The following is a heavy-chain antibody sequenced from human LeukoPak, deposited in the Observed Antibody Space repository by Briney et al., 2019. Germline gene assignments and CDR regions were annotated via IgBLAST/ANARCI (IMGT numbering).Heavy chain of an antibody. Sequence: AGGSLRLSCAASGFTFSSYAMSWVRQAPGKGLEWVSAISGSGGSTYYADSVKGRFTISRDNSKYTLYLQMNSLRAEDTAVYYCAKACQPLTQTYYYYMDVWGKGTTVTVSS. J-gene: IGHJ6*03. CDR1: GFTFSSYA. D-gene: IGHD2-2*01. CDR3: AKACQPLTQTYYYYMDV. V-gene: IGHV3-23*01. CDR2: ISGSGGST.